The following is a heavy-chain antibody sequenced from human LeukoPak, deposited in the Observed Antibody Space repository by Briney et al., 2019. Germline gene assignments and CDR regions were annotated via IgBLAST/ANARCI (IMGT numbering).Heavy chain of an antibody. CDR1: GGSFSGYY. Sequence: SETLSLTCAVYGGSFSGYYWSWIRQPPGKGPEWIGEINHSGSTNYNPSLKSRVTISVDTSKNQFSLKLSSVTAADTAVYYCARGVGATFGNWGQGTLVTVSS. CDR3: ARGVGATFGN. CDR2: INHSGST. V-gene: IGHV4-34*01. J-gene: IGHJ4*02. D-gene: IGHD1-26*01.